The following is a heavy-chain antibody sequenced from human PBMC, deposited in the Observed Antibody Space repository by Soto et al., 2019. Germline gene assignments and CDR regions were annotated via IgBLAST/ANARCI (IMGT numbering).Heavy chain of an antibody. V-gene: IGHV3-33*01. CDR3: ARDRIAAAGTQNYFDY. Sequence: ESGGGVVQPGRSLRLSCAASGFTFSSYGMHWVRQAPGKGLEWVAVIWYDGSNKYYADSVKGRFTISRDNSKNTLYLQMNSLRAEDTAVYYCARDRIAAAGTQNYFDYWGQGTLVTVSS. CDR2: IWYDGSNK. D-gene: IGHD6-13*01. J-gene: IGHJ4*02. CDR1: GFTFSSYG.